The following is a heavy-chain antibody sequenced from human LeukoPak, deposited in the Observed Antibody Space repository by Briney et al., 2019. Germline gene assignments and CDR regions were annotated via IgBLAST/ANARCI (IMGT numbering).Heavy chain of an antibody. CDR3: ARVGGDYYYYYYMDV. CDR2: IIPIFGTA. J-gene: IGHJ6*03. D-gene: IGHD3-16*01. Sequence: SVKVSCKASGGTFSSYAISWVRQAPGQGLEWMGRIIPIFGTANYAQKFQGSVTITTDESTSTAYMELSSLRSEDTAVYYCARVGGDYYYYYYMDVWGKGTTVTVSS. CDR1: GGTFSSYA. V-gene: IGHV1-69*05.